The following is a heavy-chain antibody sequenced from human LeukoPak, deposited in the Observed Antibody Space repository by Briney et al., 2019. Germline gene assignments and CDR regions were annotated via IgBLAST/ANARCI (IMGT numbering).Heavy chain of an antibody. CDR2: INPYSGDT. CDR1: RYTFTYYY. V-gene: IGHV1-2*02. Sequence: ASVNVSCKASRYTFTYYYMHWVRQAPGQGLEWMGWINPYSGDTNYAQKFQGRVTMTRDTSITTAYMDLSRLKSDDTAVYYCARASVENTLRIDDYWGQGTLVTVSS. CDR3: ARASVENTLRIDDY. D-gene: IGHD2-15*01. J-gene: IGHJ4*02.